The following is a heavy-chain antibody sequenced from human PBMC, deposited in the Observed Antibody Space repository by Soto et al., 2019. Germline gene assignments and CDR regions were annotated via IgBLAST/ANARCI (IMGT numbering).Heavy chain of an antibody. V-gene: IGHV3-74*01. CDR1: GFTFSSYW. CDR3: ARVIAARPIVGYYYYGMDV. Sequence: GGSLRLSCAASGFTFSSYWMHWVRQAPGKGLVWVSRINSDGSSTSYADSVKGRFTISRDNAKNTLYLQMNSLRAEDTAVYYCARVIAARPIVGYYYYGMDVWGQGTTVTVSS. D-gene: IGHD6-6*01. J-gene: IGHJ6*02. CDR2: INSDGSST.